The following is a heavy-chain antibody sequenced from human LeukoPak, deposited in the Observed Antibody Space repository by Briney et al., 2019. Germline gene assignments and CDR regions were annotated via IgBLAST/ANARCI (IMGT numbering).Heavy chain of an antibody. V-gene: IGHV3-23*01. J-gene: IGHJ1*01. D-gene: IGHD5-24*01. CDR1: GFTFSSYA. CDR2: ISGSGGCT. Sequence: GGSLRLSCAASGFTFSSYAMSWVRQAPGKGLEWVSAISGSGGCTYYADSVKGRFTISRENSKSTLYLQINSRRAEDTAVYYCAKDPPRRQGPPTKFLNGDAEYFQHWGQGTLV. CDR3: AKDPPRRQGPPTKFLNGDAEYFQH.